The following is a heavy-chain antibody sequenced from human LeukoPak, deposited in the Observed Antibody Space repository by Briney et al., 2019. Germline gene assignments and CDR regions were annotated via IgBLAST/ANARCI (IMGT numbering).Heavy chain of an antibody. D-gene: IGHD5-18*01. CDR3: ARDFVDTAMVTDY. V-gene: IGHV3-21*01. Sequence: GVLRLSCAASGFTFSSYSMNWVRQAPGKGLEWVSSITRSNYIYYADSVKGRFTISRDNAKNSLYLQMNSLRAEDTAVYYCARDFVDTAMVTDYWGQGTLVTVSS. CDR2: ITRSNYI. J-gene: IGHJ4*02. CDR1: GFTFSSYS.